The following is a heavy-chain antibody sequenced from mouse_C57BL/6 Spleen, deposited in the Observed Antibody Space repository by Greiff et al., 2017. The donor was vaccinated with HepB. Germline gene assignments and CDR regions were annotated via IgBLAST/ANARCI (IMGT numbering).Heavy chain of an antibody. CDR3: ARQEDSSGYDYAMDY. CDR1: GFTFSSYG. D-gene: IGHD3-2*02. J-gene: IGHJ4*01. V-gene: IGHV5-6*01. Sequence: VQLKESGGDLVKPGGSLKLSCAASGFTFSSYGMSWVRQTPDKRLEWVATISSGGSYTYYPDSVKGRFTISRDNAKNTLYLQMSSLKSEDTAMYYCARQEDSSGYDYAMDYWGQGTSVTVSS. CDR2: ISSGGSYT.